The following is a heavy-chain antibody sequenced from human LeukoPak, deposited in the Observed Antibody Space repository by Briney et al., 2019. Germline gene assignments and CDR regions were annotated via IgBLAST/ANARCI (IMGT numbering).Heavy chain of an antibody. CDR1: GFTFSSYG. V-gene: IGHV3-30*18. J-gene: IGHJ4*02. CDR2: ISYDGSNK. Sequence: PGGSLRLSCAASGFTFSSYGMHWVRQAPGKGLEWVAVISYDGSNKYYADSVKGRFTISRDNSKNTLYLQMNSLRAEDTAVYYCAKLRPVAGTGYWGQGTLVTVSS. CDR3: AKLRPVAGTGY. D-gene: IGHD6-19*01.